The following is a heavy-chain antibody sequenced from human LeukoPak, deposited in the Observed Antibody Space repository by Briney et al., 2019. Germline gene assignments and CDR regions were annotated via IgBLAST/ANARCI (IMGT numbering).Heavy chain of an antibody. CDR1: GGSISSYY. J-gene: IGHJ6*03. V-gene: IGHV4-59*01. CDR2: IYYSGST. CDR3: ARTKGVTTPIYYYYYMDV. Sequence: SETLSLTCTVSGGSISSYYWSWIRQPPGKGLEWIGYIYYSGSTNYNPSLTSRVTISVDTSKNQFSLKLSSVTAADTAVYYCARTKGVTTPIYYYYYMDVWGKGTTVTVSS. D-gene: IGHD4-17*01.